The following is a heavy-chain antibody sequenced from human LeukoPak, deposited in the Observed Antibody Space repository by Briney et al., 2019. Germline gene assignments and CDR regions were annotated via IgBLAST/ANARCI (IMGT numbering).Heavy chain of an antibody. Sequence: PSETLSLTRTVSGGSISSSSYYWGWIRQPPGKGLEWIGSIYYSGSTYYNPSLKSRVTISVDTSKNQFSLKLSSVTAADTAVYYCARLSDSAVAAGLLDYWGQGTLVTVSS. D-gene: IGHD6-19*01. CDR2: IYYSGST. J-gene: IGHJ4*02. CDR3: ARLSDSAVAAGLLDY. V-gene: IGHV4-39*01. CDR1: GGSISSSSYY.